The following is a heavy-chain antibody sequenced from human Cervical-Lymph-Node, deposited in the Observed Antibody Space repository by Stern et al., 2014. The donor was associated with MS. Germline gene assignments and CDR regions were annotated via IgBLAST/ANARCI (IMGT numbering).Heavy chain of an antibody. J-gene: IGHJ4*02. CDR3: ACTFGGVFAPFDLDY. CDR2: INAIFGTA. V-gene: IGHV1-69*01. Sequence: VQLVESGAEVKKPGSSVKVSCKASGDTFSSYSIRWVRQAPGQGLEWMGGINAIFGTASDARKFQGRVTIAADESTSTAYKELSSLRSEDTAVYYCACTFGGVFAPFDLDYWGQGTLVTVSS. D-gene: IGHD3-16*02. CDR1: GDTFSSYS.